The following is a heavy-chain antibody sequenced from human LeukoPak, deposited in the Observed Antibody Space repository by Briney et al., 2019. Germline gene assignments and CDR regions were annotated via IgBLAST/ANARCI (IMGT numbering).Heavy chain of an antibody. CDR3: ARGPVTTWTYYYYGMDV. CDR1: GGSFSGYY. Sequence: PSETLSLTCAVYGGSFSGYYWSWIRQPPGNGLEWIGEINHSGSTNYNPSLKSRVTISVDTSKNQFSLKLSSVTAADTAVYYCARGPVTTWTYYYYGMDVWGQGTTVTVSS. J-gene: IGHJ6*02. V-gene: IGHV4-34*01. D-gene: IGHD4-17*01. CDR2: INHSGST.